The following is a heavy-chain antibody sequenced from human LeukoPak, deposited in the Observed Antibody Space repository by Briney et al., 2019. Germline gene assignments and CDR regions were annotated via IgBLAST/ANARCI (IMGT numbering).Heavy chain of an antibody. CDR3: TRHQGDSSGNLGY. CDR2: ISGSGGST. J-gene: IGHJ4*02. V-gene: IGHV3-23*01. Sequence: GGSLRLSCAASGFTFSSYAMSWVRQAPGKGLEWVSAISGSGGSTYYADSVKGRFTISRDNSKNTLYLQMNSLRAEDTAVYYCTRHQGDSSGNLGYWGQGTLVTVSS. CDR1: GFTFSSYA. D-gene: IGHD3-22*01.